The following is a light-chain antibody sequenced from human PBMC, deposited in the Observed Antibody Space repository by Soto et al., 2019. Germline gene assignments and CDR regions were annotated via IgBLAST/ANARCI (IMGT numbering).Light chain of an antibody. Sequence: EIVLTQSPGTLSLSPGERATLSCRASQSVSGSYLAWYQQKPGQAPRLLIYGASSRATGIPDRFSGTGSGTDFTLTISRLEPEDFAVYYCQQYGYSRTFGGGTKVEIK. J-gene: IGKJ4*01. V-gene: IGKV3-20*01. CDR3: QQYGYSRT. CDR2: GAS. CDR1: QSVSGSY.